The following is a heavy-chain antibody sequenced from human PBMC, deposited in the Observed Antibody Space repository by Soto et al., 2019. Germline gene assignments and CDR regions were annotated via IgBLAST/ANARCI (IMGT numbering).Heavy chain of an antibody. V-gene: IGHV3-30*18. CDR1: GFTFSNYA. D-gene: IGHD2-15*01. CDR2: ISFDGSNR. Sequence: GGSLRLSFAASGFTFSNYAKHWVRQAPGKGLEWVAIISFDGSNRFYRDSVKGRFTISRDNSRNTLYLEMSSLRAEDTAVYFCAKDLSYGSGGSCYQHDVSANWGQGTLVTVSS. CDR3: AKDLSYGSGGSCYQHDVSAN. J-gene: IGHJ4*02.